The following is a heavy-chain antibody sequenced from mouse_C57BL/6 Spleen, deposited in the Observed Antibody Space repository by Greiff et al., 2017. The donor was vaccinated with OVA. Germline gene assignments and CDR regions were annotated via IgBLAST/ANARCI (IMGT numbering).Heavy chain of an antibody. CDR2: INPYNGGT. CDR3: ARPAQATDFDY. V-gene: IGHV1-19*01. J-gene: IGHJ2*01. D-gene: IGHD3-2*02. CDR1: GYTFTDYY. Sequence: EVKLQESGPVLVKPGASVKMSCKASGYTFTDYYMNWVKQSHGKSLEWIGVINPYNGGTSYNQKFKGKATLTVDKSSSTAYMELNSLTSEDSAVYYCARPAQATDFDYWGQGTTLTVSS.